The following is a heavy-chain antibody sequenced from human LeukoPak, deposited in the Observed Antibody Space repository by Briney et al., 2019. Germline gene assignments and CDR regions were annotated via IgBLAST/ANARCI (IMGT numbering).Heavy chain of an antibody. CDR2: INHSGST. CDR3: ARGLPSRWGY. J-gene: IGHJ4*02. CDR1: GGSFSGYY. V-gene: IGHV4-34*01. D-gene: IGHD3-16*01. Sequence: SETLSLTCAVYGGSFSGYYWSWIRQPPGKGLEWIGEINHSGSTNYNPSLKSRVTISVDTSKNQFSLKLSSVTAADTAVYYCARGLPSRWGYWGQGTLATVSS.